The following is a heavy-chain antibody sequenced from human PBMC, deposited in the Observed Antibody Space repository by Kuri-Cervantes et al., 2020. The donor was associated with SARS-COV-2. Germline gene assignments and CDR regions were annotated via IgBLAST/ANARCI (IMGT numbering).Heavy chain of an antibody. CDR1: GYTFTSYD. D-gene: IGHD3-3*01. CDR3: ARVRLLTIFGVVIVLDAFDI. CDR2: MNPNSGNA. Sequence: ASVKVSCKASGYTFTSYDINWVRQATGQGLEWMGWMNPNSGNAGYAQKFQGRVTITRNTSMSTAYMELGSLRSEDTAVYYRARVRLLTIFGVVIVLDAFDIWGQGTMVTVSS. J-gene: IGHJ3*02. V-gene: IGHV1-8*03.